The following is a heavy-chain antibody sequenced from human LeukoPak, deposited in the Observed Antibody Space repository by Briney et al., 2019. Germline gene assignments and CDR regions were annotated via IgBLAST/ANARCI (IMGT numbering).Heavy chain of an antibody. CDR2: IYYSGST. V-gene: IGHV4-59*08. Sequence: PSETLSLTCTVSGGSISSYYWSWIRQPPGKGLEWIGCIYYSGSTNYNPSLKSRVTISVDTSKNQFSLKLSSVTAADTAVYYCARAEPIGMDVWGQGTTVTVSS. CDR1: GGSISSYY. CDR3: ARAEPIGMDV. D-gene: IGHD1-14*01. J-gene: IGHJ6*02.